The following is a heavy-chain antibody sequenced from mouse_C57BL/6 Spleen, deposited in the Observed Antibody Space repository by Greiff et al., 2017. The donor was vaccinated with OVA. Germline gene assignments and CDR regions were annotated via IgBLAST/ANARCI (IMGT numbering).Heavy chain of an antibody. D-gene: IGHD1-1*02. J-gene: IGHJ3*01. CDR2: IDPENGDT. V-gene: IGHV14-4*01. CDR1: GFNIKDDY. Sequence: VQLQQSGAELVRPGASVKLSCTASGFNIKDDYMHWVKQRPEQGLEWIGWIDPENGDTEYASKFQGKATITADTSSNTAYLQLSSLTSEDTAVYYCTTRYGAWFAYWGQGTLVTVSA. CDR3: TTRYGAWFAY.